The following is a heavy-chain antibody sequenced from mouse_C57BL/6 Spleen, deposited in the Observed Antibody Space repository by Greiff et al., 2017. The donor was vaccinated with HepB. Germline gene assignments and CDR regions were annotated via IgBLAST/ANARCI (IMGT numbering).Heavy chain of an antibody. Sequence: QVHVKQSGAELVRPGASVKLSCKASGYTFTDYYINWVKQRPGQGLEWIARIYPGSGNTYYNEKFKGKATLTAEKSSSTAYMQLSSLTSEDSAVYFCARGGTVVATPLTCWGQGTTLTVSS. CDR2: IYPGSGNT. CDR1: GYTFTDYY. V-gene: IGHV1-76*01. J-gene: IGHJ2*01. D-gene: IGHD1-1*01. CDR3: ARGGTVVATPLTC.